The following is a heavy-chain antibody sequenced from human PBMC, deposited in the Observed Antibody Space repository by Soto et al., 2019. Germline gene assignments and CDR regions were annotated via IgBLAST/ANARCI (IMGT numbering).Heavy chain of an antibody. J-gene: IGHJ6*02. CDR3: ASRGHDVIGGNYYYAMAV. CDR2: IIPIFGTA. D-gene: IGHD1-26*01. Sequence: QVQLVQSGAEVKKPGSSVKVSCKASGGTFSTYAISWVRQAPGQGLEWMGGIIPIFGTADYAQKFQGRVTITADESTSTAYMERSSLRSEDPAVYYWASRGHDVIGGNYYYAMAVWGQGTTVTVSS. CDR1: GGTFSTYA. V-gene: IGHV1-69*12.